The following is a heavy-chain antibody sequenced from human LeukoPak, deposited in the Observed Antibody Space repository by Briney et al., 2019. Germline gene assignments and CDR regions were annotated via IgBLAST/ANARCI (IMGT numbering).Heavy chain of an antibody. D-gene: IGHD6-19*01. V-gene: IGHV4-4*02. J-gene: IGHJ4*02. CDR3: ARVDSGWYYPGFDY. Sequence: SGTLSLTCAVSGGSISSSSWWSWVRQPPGKGLEWIGEIYHSGSTNYNPSLKSRVTISVDKPKNQFSLKLSSVTAADTAVYYCARVDSGWYYPGFDYWGQGTLVTVSS. CDR2: IYHSGST. CDR1: GGSISSSSW.